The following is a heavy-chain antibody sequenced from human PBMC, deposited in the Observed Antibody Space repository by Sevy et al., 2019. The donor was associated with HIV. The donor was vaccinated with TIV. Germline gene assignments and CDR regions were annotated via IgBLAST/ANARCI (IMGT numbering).Heavy chain of an antibody. V-gene: IGHV3-23*01. CDR2: ISGSGGST. D-gene: IGHD3-10*01. CDR3: AKDRVSGTYYTGDFDC. J-gene: IGHJ4*02. CDR1: GFTFSTYA. Sequence: GGSLRLSCAASGFTFSTYAMTWVRQAPGKGLEWVSVISGSGGSTYYADSAQGRFTISRDNSKNTLYLQMNSLRPEDTAVYYCAKDRVSGTYYTGDFDCWGQGTLVTVSS.